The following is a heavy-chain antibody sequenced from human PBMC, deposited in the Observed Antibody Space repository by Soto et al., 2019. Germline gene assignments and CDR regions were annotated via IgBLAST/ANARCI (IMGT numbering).Heavy chain of an antibody. V-gene: IGHV3-11*01. J-gene: IGHJ3*02. D-gene: IGHD1-1*01. Sequence: PWGSLRLSCAASGFIFSDYYMTWIRQAPGKGPEWVAYITNSGGGTYYADSVKGRFTISRDKSKNSLYLQMNSLRAEDTAVYSCATVHRNPASPVVCDIWGKGKQVSVSS. CDR2: ITNSGGGT. CDR3: ATVHRNPASPVVCDI. CDR1: GFIFSDYY.